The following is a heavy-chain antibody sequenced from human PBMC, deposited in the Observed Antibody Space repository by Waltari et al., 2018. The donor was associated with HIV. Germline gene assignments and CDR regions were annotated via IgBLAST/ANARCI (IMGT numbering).Heavy chain of an antibody. Sequence: QAQLVQSGAEVKQPGAAVKVSCKASGYTFTSYDLNWLRQATGQGLEWMGWMNPNSGNTGYAQKFQGRVTMTRNTSISTAYMELSSLRSEDTAVYYCARVGFSGGAVDVWGQGTTVTVSS. D-gene: IGHD2-21*01. CDR3: ARVGFSGGAVDV. CDR1: GYTFTSYD. CDR2: MNPNSGNT. V-gene: IGHV1-8*01. J-gene: IGHJ6*02.